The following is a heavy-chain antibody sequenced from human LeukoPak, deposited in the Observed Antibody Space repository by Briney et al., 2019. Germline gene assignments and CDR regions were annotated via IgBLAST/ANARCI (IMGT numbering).Heavy chain of an antibody. V-gene: IGHV3-48*01. CDR3: ARDLISSSSYYYYYMDV. Sequence: GGSLRLSCAASGFTFSDYSMNWVRQAPGKGLEWVSYISSSSSTIYYADSVKGRFTISRDNAKNSLYLQMNSLRAEDTAVYYCARDLISSSSYYYYYMDVWGKGTTVTVSS. J-gene: IGHJ6*03. CDR1: GFTFSDYS. D-gene: IGHD6-6*01. CDR2: ISSSSSTI.